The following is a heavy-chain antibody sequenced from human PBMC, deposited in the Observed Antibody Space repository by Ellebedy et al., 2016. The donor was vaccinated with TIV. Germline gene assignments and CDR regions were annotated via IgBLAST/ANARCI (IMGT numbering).Heavy chain of an antibody. CDR1: GYRFSNYW. V-gene: IGHV5-51*01. J-gene: IGHJ3*01. CDR2: IYPGDSDT. CDR3: ARRPSYEDDAFDV. Sequence: GESLKISCKGSGYRFSNYWIGWVRQMPGKGLEWMGVIYPGDSDTKYSPSFQGQVTISDDKSISTAYLHWNSLKASDTAMYYCARRPSYEDDAFDVWGQGTMVTVSS. D-gene: IGHD5-12*01.